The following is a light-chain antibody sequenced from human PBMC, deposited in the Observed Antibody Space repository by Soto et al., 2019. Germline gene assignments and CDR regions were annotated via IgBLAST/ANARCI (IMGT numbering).Light chain of an antibody. J-gene: IGKJ4*01. Sequence: DIQMTPSPSTPPSSVWYKXAIAYRASQSISSWLAWYQQKPGKAPKLLIYKASSLESGVPSRFSGSGSGTEFTLTISSLQPDDFATYCCQQYNSYPLTFGGGTKVDNK. CDR3: QQYNSYPLT. CDR2: KAS. CDR1: QSISSW. V-gene: IGKV1-5*03.